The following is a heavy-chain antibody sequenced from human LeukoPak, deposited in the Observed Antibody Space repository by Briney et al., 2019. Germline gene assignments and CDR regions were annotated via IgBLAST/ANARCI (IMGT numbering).Heavy chain of an antibody. V-gene: IGHV4-61*01. J-gene: IGHJ5*02. D-gene: IGHD6-19*01. CDR2: IYYSGST. CDR3: AAKEPIAVTGTDWFDP. Sequence: SETLSLTCTVSGGSVSSGSYYWSWIRQPPGKGLEWIGYIYYSGSTNYNPSLKSRVTISVDTSKNQFSLKLSSVTAADTAVYHCAAKEPIAVTGTDWFDPWGQGTLVTVSS. CDR1: GGSVSSGSYY.